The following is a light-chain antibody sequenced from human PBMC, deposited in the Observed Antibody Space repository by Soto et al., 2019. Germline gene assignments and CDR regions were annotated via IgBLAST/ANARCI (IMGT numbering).Light chain of an antibody. J-gene: IGKJ5*01. Sequence: EIVLTQSPATLSLSPGERATLSCRASQSVSSYLAWYQQKPGQAPRLLIYDASNRATGIPARFSGSGSGTDFTLTISSLEPEDFAVYYCQQRSNWPPETFGQWTRLEIK. CDR3: QQRSNWPPET. CDR2: DAS. CDR1: QSVSSY. V-gene: IGKV3-11*01.